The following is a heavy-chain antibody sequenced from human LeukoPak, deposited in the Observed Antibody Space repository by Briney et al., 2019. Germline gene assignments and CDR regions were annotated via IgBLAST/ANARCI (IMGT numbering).Heavy chain of an antibody. CDR3: ANGYGSYYFGGPDY. V-gene: IGHV1-69*13. Sequence: ASVKVSCKASGGTFSSYAISWVRQAPGQGLEWMGGIIPIFGTANYAQEFQGRVTITADESTSTAYMELSSLRSEDTAVYYCANGYGSYYFGGPDYWGQGTLVTVSS. J-gene: IGHJ4*02. CDR2: IIPIFGTA. D-gene: IGHD1-26*01. CDR1: GGTFSSYA.